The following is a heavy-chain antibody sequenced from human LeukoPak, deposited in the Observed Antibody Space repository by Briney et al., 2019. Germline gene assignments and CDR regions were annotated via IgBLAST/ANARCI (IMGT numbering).Heavy chain of an antibody. J-gene: IGHJ4*02. CDR2: IYDTGST. Sequence: SETLSLTRTVPGDSISRYQWTWIRQPPGKRLEWIGYIYDTGSTNHNPSLKSRAAISVDTSKNQFSLKLSSVTAADTAVYYCARDSAWSYFDYWGQGTLVTVSS. CDR3: ARDSAWSYFDY. CDR1: GDSISRYQ. D-gene: IGHD6-19*01. V-gene: IGHV4-59*01.